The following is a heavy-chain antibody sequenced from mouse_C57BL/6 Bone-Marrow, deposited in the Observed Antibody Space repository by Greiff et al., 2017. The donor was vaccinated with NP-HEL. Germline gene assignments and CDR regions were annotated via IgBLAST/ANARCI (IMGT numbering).Heavy chain of an antibody. J-gene: IGHJ1*03. CDR3: ARDYYGSSYYWYFDV. V-gene: IGHV1-15*01. D-gene: IGHD1-1*01. Sequence: QVHVKQSGAELVRPGASVTLSCKASGYTFTDYEMHWVKQTPVHGLEWIGAIDPETGGTAYNEKFKSKATLTVDKSSSTAYMQLSSLTSEDSAVYYCARDYYGSSYYWYFDVWGTGTTVTVSS. CDR1: GYTFTDYE. CDR2: IDPETGGT.